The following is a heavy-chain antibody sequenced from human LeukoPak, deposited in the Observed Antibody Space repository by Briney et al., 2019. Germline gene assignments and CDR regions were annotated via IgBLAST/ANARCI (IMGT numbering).Heavy chain of an antibody. Sequence: ASVKVSCKVSGYTLTELSMHWVRQAPGKGLEWMGGFDPEDGETIYAQKFQGRVTMTEDTSTDTAYMELSSLRSEDTAVYYCATAAPYYDSWSGFLYVSRIFDYWGQGTLVTVSS. CDR1: GYTLTELS. V-gene: IGHV1-24*01. D-gene: IGHD3-3*01. J-gene: IGHJ4*02. CDR3: ATAAPYYDSWSGFLYVSRIFDY. CDR2: FDPEDGET.